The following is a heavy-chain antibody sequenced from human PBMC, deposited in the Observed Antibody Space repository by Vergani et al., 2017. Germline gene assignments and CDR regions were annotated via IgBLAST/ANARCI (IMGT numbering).Heavy chain of an antibody. Sequence: QVQLQESGPGLVKPSETLSLTCTVSGASVNRANYYWSWIRQTPGTGLEWIGFIYHSGGTSYSPSLKSRVTISLDTSKNQFSLKVASVTAADTAMYYCASTFCSGECYYDHWGQGTLVTVSS. CDR3: ASTFCSGECYYDH. J-gene: IGHJ4*02. CDR1: GASVNRANYY. V-gene: IGHV4-61*01. CDR2: IYHSGGT. D-gene: IGHD2-15*01.